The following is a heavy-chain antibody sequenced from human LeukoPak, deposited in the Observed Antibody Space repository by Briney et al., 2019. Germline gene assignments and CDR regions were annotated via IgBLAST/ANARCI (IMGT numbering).Heavy chain of an antibody. CDR1: GFTFSSYW. V-gene: IGHV3-74*01. CDR3: ARGRNLGDLSF. CDR2: INSDGSST. D-gene: IGHD3-16*02. Sequence: GGSLRLSCAASGFTFSSYWMHWVRQAPGKGLVWVSRINSDGSSTSYADSVKGRFTISRDNAKNTLYLQMNSLRAGDTAVYYCARGRNLGDLSFWGQGTLVTVSS. J-gene: IGHJ4*02.